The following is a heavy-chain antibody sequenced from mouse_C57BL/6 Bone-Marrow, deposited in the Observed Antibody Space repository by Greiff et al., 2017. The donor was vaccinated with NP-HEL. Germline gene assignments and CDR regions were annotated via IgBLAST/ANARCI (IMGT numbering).Heavy chain of an antibody. V-gene: IGHV5-4*01. CDR2: ISDGGSYT. D-gene: IGHD2-2*01. CDR1: GFTFSSYA. J-gene: IGHJ2*01. CDR3: AREEVTTEYFDY. Sequence: EVQGVESGGGLVKPGGSLKLSCAASGFTFSSYAMSWVRQTPEKRLEWVATISDGGSYTYYPDNVKGRFTISRDNAKNNLYLQMSHLKSEDTAMYYCAREEVTTEYFDYWGQGTTLTVSS.